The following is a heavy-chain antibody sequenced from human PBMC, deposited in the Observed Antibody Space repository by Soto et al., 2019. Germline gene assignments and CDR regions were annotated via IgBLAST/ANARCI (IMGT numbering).Heavy chain of an antibody. J-gene: IGHJ6*02. Sequence: QVQLVQSGAEVKKPGSSVKISCKASGGTFRTNAFSWVRQAPGQGLEWMGGIIPIFPTPDYAQKFQSRVTITADDSTTTTYMELSSLRSEDTAIYYCARDKDRLQLGVNYYYIRDVWGQGTTVTVSS. CDR2: IIPIFPTP. CDR3: ARDKDRLQLGVNYYYIRDV. V-gene: IGHV1-69*12. CDR1: GGTFRTNA. D-gene: IGHD4-4*01.